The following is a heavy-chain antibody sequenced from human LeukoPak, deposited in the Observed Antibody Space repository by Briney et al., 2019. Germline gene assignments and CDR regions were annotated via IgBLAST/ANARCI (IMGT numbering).Heavy chain of an antibody. CDR3: ATDPYSRGWSGGDYFDQ. CDR2: VGDGGGAP. J-gene: IGHJ4*02. V-gene: IGHV3-23*01. Sequence: GGSLTLSCAASGFTFDKYAMSWVRQPPGKGLEWVSSVGDGGGAPYYSDSVKGRFSIARDNSKNTLYLQMTGLTDEDTAIYYCATDPYSRGWSGGDYFDQWGRGTLVTVSS. CDR1: GFTFDKYA. D-gene: IGHD6-19*01.